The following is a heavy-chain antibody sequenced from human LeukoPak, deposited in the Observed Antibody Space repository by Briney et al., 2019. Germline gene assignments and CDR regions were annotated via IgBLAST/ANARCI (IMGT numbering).Heavy chain of an antibody. CDR1: GFTFSSYW. Sequence: PGGSLRLSCAVPGFTFSSYWIHWVRQTPGKGLVWVSLINTDGSATTYGDSAKGRFTVSRDNDKNTLFLDMNSLRVEDTAVYYCARGTAATAGIDYWGQGTLVTVSS. CDR2: INTDGSAT. D-gene: IGHD6-13*01. CDR3: ARGTAATAGIDY. V-gene: IGHV3-74*01. J-gene: IGHJ4*02.